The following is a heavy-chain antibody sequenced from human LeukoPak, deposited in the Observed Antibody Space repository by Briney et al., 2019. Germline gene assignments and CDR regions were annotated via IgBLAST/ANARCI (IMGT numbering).Heavy chain of an antibody. J-gene: IGHJ3*02. V-gene: IGHV3-43D*03. Sequence: GGSLRLSCAASGFTFDDYAMHWVRQAPGKGLEWVSLISWDGGSTYYADSVKGRFTISRDNSKSSLYLQMNSLRAEDTALYYCAKEGSSGWSDAFDIWGQGTMVTVSS. D-gene: IGHD6-19*01. CDR2: ISWDGGST. CDR1: GFTFDDYA. CDR3: AKEGSSGWSDAFDI.